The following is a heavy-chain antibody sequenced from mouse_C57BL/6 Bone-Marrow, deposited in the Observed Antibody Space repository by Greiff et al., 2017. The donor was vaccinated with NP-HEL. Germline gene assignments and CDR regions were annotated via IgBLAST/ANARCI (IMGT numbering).Heavy chain of an antibody. D-gene: IGHD1-3*01. CDR3: ARTSSTAWFAY. CDR2: ISSGSSTI. CDR1: GFTFSDYG. J-gene: IGHJ3*01. V-gene: IGHV5-17*01. Sequence: EVQGVESGEGLVKPGGSLKLSCAASGFTFSDYGMHWVRQAPEKGLEWVAYISSGSSTIYYADTVKGRFTISRDNAKNTLFLQMTSLRSEDTAMYYCARTSSTAWFAYWGQGTLVTVSA.